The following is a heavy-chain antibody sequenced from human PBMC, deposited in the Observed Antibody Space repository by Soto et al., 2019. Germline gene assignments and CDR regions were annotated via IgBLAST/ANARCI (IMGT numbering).Heavy chain of an antibody. CDR2: INHSGST. D-gene: IGHD3-9*01. Sequence: SETLSLTCAVYGGSFSGYYWSWIRQPPGKGLEWIGEINHSGSTNYNPSLKSRVTISVDTSKNQFSLKLSSVTAADTAVYYCARGRGYDILTGYYFDYWGQGTLVTVS. CDR1: GGSFSGYY. V-gene: IGHV4-34*01. J-gene: IGHJ4*01. CDR3: ARGRGYDILTGYYFDY.